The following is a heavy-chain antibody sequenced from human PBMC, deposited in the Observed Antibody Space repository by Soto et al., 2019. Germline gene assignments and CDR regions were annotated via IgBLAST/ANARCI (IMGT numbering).Heavy chain of an antibody. D-gene: IGHD3-3*01. CDR2: ISYDGSNK. J-gene: IGHJ6*02. V-gene: IGHV3-30-3*01. CDR3: ARDSIDNAFWSPYYYYGMDV. Sequence: QPGGSLRLSCAASGFTFSSYAMHWVRQAPGKGLEWVAVISYDGSNKYYADSVKGRFTISRDNSKNTLYLQMNSLRAEDTAVYYFARDSIDNAFWSPYYYYGMDVWGQRTTVTVSS. CDR1: GFTFSSYA.